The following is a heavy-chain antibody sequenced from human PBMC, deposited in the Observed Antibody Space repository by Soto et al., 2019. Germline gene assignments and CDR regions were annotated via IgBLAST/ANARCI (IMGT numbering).Heavy chain of an antibody. Sequence: ASVNGSCKASGYTFTGYYMHWVRQAPGQGLEWMGWINPYNGTANYAQKLQGRVTMTTDKSTTTAYMELSSLRSEDTAVYYCARDRGLYCSSTSCHAPYYYYGMDVWGQGTTVTVSS. V-gene: IGHV1-18*04. D-gene: IGHD2-2*01. CDR3: ARDRGLYCSSTSCHAPYYYYGMDV. CDR1: GYTFTGYY. J-gene: IGHJ6*02. CDR2: INPYNGTA.